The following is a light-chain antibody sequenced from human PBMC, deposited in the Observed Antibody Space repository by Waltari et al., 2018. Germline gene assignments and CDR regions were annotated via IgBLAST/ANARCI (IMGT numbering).Light chain of an antibody. J-gene: IGLJ1*01. Sequence: QSALTQPASVSGSPGQSITISCTGSISDVGGYKYVSWYQQHPGKAPKLIIFDVSGRPFGVSTRFSGSKSGNTASLTISGLQPDDEADYHCISYTSSRHYVFGSGTKVIVL. CDR2: DVS. V-gene: IGLV2-14*03. CDR1: ISDVGGYKY. CDR3: ISYTSSRHYV.